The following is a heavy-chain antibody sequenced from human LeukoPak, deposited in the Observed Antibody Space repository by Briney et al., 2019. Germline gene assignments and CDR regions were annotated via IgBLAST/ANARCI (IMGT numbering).Heavy chain of an antibody. J-gene: IGHJ6*03. CDR3: ARSPGGYYYYYMDV. V-gene: IGHV3-21*01. Sequence: PGGSLRLSCAASGFTFSSNGMIWVRQAPGKGLEWVSSITSGNYVFYADSLKGRFTISRDNAKNSLYLQMNSLTAEDTAVYYRARSPGGYYYYYMDVWGRGTTVTVSS. CDR1: GFTFSSNG. CDR2: ITSGNYV. D-gene: IGHD3-10*01.